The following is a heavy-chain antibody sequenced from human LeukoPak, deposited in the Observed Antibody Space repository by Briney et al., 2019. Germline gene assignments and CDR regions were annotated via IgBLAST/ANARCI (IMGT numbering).Heavy chain of an antibody. CDR2: IYTSGST. Sequence: SETLSLTCTVSGGSISSYYWSWIRQPAGKGLEWIGRIYTSGSTNYNPSLKSRVTMSVDTSKNQFSLKLSSVTAADTAVYYCARETTSGSYVGGDAFDIWGQGTMVTVSS. CDR3: ARETTSGSYVGGDAFDI. CDR1: GGSISSYY. V-gene: IGHV4-4*07. D-gene: IGHD1-26*01. J-gene: IGHJ3*02.